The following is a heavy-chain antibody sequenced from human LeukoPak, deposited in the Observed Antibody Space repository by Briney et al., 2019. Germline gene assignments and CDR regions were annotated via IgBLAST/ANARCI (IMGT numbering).Heavy chain of an antibody. Sequence: PSETLSLTCTISGGSISNYFWSWIRQPPGKGLEWIGYIYYSGSTNYNPSLKSRVTISVDTSKNQFSLKLSSVTAADTAVYYCARAGSSSTSSGFDYWGQGTLVTVSS. CDR2: IYYSGST. CDR3: ARAGSSSTSSGFDY. CDR1: GGSISNYF. V-gene: IGHV4-59*01. D-gene: IGHD2-2*01. J-gene: IGHJ4*02.